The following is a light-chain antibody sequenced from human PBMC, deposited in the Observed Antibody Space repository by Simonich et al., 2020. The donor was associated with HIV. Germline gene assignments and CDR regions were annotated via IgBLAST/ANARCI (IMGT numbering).Light chain of an antibody. CDR3: QQYNNWPYT. Sequence: ELVMTQSPATLSVSPGERANLFCRASQSVSINLAWYQHKPGQAPRLLLSGASTRATGIPARFSGSGYGTEFTLTISSLQSEDFVLYYCQQYNNWPYTFGQGTKLEIK. V-gene: IGKV3-15*01. J-gene: IGKJ2*01. CDR2: GAS. CDR1: QSVSIN.